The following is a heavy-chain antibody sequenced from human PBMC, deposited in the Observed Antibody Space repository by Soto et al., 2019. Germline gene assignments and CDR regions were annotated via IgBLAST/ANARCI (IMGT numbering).Heavy chain of an antibody. CDR1: GFTFSSYA. J-gene: IGHJ6*03. CDR2: ISYSGGST. Sequence: PGGSLRLSCAASGFTFSSYAMSWVRQAPGKGLEWESAISYSGGSTYYADSVKGRFTLSRDNSKNTLYLQMNSLRAEDTAIYYCAKDRARGYCTSSGCYGDYYYYMDVWGKGTTVTVSS. CDR3: AKDRARGYCTSSGCYGDYYYYMDV. V-gene: IGHV3-23*01. D-gene: IGHD2-2*01.